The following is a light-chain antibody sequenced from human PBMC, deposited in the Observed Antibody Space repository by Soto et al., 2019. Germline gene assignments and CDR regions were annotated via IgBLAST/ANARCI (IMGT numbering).Light chain of an antibody. Sequence: QSVMTQPPSASGTPGQRVTISCSGSSSNIGSNAVNWYQQFPGTAPALLIYNNNQRPSGVPDRFSDSKSGTSASLAISGLQSQDEADYFCAACDDSLNGYVFGTGTQLTVL. CDR2: NNN. CDR1: SSNIGSNA. CDR3: AACDDSLNGYV. V-gene: IGLV1-44*01. J-gene: IGLJ6*01.